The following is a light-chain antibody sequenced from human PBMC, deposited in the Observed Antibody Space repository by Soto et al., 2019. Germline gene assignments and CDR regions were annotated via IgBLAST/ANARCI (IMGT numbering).Light chain of an antibody. J-gene: IGKJ1*01. Sequence: DTQMTQSPSTLPASVGDRVTITCRASRNIHNWLAWYQQKPGKAPKLLVYDASSLQSGVPSRFSGSGAGTDFTFTISSLQPDYFATYYCQQYNEAFAQGTEVDI. CDR3: QQYNEA. V-gene: IGKV1-5*01. CDR2: DAS. CDR1: RNIHNW.